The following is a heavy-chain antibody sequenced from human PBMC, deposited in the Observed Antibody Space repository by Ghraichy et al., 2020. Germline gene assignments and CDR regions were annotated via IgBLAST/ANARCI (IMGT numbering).Heavy chain of an antibody. J-gene: IGHJ4*02. CDR1: GGSISSGGYY. Sequence: TLSLTCTVSGGSISSGGYYWSWIRQHPGKGLEWIGYIYYSGSTYYNPSLKSRVTISVDTSKNQFSLKLSSVTAADTAVYYCARDGTMVQGAVDYWGQGTLVTVSS. V-gene: IGHV4-31*03. D-gene: IGHD3-10*01. CDR3: ARDGTMVQGAVDY. CDR2: IYYSGST.